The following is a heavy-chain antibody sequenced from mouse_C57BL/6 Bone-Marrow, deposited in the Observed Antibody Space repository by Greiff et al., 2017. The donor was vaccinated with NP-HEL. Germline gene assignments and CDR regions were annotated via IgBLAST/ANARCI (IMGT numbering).Heavy chain of an antibody. J-gene: IGHJ4*01. V-gene: IGHV5-4*01. CDR1: GFTFSSYA. Sequence: EVQLVESGGGLVKPGGSLKLSCAASGFTFSSYAMSWVRQTPEKRLEWVATISDGGSYTYYPDNVKGRFTISRDNAKNNLYLQISHLKSEDTAMYYCARITTVVAGAMDYWGQGTSVTVSS. CDR2: ISDGGSYT. D-gene: IGHD1-1*01. CDR3: ARITTVVAGAMDY.